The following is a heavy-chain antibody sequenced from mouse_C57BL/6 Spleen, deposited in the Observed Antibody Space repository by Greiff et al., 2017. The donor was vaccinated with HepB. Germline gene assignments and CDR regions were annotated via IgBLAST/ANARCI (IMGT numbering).Heavy chain of an antibody. CDR2: ISDGGSYT. Sequence: EVQGVESGGGLVKPGGSLKLSCAASGFTFSSYAMSWVRQTPEKRLEWVATISDGGSYTYYPDNVKGRFTISRDNAKNNLYLQMSHLKSEDTAMYYCARGRNYYGYYFDYWGQGTTLTVSS. J-gene: IGHJ2*01. V-gene: IGHV5-4*01. CDR3: ARGRNYYGYYFDY. D-gene: IGHD1-1*01. CDR1: GFTFSSYA.